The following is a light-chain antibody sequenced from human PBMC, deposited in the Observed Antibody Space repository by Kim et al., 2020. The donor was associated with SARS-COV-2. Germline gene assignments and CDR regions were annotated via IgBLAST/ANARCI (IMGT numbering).Light chain of an antibody. Sequence: QSVLTQPPSASGTPGQRVTISCSGSSSNIGSNYVYWYQQLPGTAPKLLIYRNNQRPSGVPDRFSGSKSGTSASLAISGLRSEDEADYYCAAWDDSLNGPVFGTGTKVTVL. CDR2: RNN. J-gene: IGLJ1*01. V-gene: IGLV1-47*01. CDR1: SSNIGSNY. CDR3: AAWDDSLNGPV.